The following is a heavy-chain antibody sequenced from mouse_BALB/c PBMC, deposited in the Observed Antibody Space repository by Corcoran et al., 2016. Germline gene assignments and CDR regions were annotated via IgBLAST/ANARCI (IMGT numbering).Heavy chain of an antibody. CDR3: ARSYYGSSMDY. J-gene: IGHJ4*01. Sequence: QIQLVQSGPELKKPGETVKISCKASGYTFTNYGMNWVKQATGKGLKGMCWINTYTGEPTYADDFKGRFAFSLETSASTAYLQINNLKNEDMATYFCARSYYGSSMDYWGQGTSVTVSS. CDR2: INTYTGEP. V-gene: IGHV9-1*02. CDR1: GYTFTNYG. D-gene: IGHD1-1*01.